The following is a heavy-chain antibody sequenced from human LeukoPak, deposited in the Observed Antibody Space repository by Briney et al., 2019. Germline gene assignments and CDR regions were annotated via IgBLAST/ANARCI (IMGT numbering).Heavy chain of an antibody. J-gene: IGHJ4*02. CDR3: TTGFSMIVVVNHSANEYYFDY. V-gene: IGHV3-15*01. CDR1: GFTFSNAW. CDR2: IKSKTDGGTT. D-gene: IGHD3-22*01. Sequence: PGGSLRLSCAASGFTFSNAWMSWVRQAPGKGLEWVGRIKSKTDGGTTDYAAPVKGRFTISRDDSKNTLYLQMNSLKTEDTAVYYRTTGFSMIVVVNHSANEYYFDYWGQGTLVTVSS.